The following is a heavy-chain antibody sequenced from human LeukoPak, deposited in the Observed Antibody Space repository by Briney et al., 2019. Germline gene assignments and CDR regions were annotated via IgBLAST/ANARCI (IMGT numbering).Heavy chain of an antibody. CDR3: ARVSGYNWNFDY. D-gene: IGHD5-24*01. Sequence: PSETLSLTCTVSGDSISSGDYYWSWIRQPPGKGLEWIGYIYYSGSTNYNPSLKSRVTISVDTSKNQFSLKLSSVTAADTAVYYCARVSGYNWNFDYWGQGTLVTVSS. V-gene: IGHV4-61*08. J-gene: IGHJ4*02. CDR1: GDSISSGDYY. CDR2: IYYSGST.